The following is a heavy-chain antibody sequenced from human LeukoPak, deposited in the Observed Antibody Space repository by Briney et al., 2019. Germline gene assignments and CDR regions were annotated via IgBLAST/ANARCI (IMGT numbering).Heavy chain of an antibody. V-gene: IGHV3-7*01. Sequence: GGSLRLSCAASGFTFSSYWMSWVRQAPGKGLEWVANIKQDGSEKYYVDSVKGRFTISRDNAKNSLYLQMNSLRAEDTAVYYCASLTGTSDAFDIWGQGTMSPSLQ. CDR3: ASLTGTSDAFDI. CDR1: GFTFSSYW. CDR2: IKQDGSEK. D-gene: IGHD3-9*01. J-gene: IGHJ3*02.